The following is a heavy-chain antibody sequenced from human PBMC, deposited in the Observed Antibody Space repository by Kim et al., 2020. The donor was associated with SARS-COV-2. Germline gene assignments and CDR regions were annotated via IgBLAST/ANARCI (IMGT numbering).Heavy chain of an antibody. CDR1: GGSISSSDYY. CDR3: ARHGCTGGVCYFDP. D-gene: IGHD2-8*02. CDR2: IYYTGTT. V-gene: IGHV4-39*01. Sequence: SETLSLTRTVSGGSISSSDYYWGWIRQPPGKGLEWIGSIYYTGTTYYNPSLKSRVTISVDTSKNQFSLKLSSVTDATVYYCARHGCTGGVCYFDPWGKGTLVTVSS. J-gene: IGHJ5*02.